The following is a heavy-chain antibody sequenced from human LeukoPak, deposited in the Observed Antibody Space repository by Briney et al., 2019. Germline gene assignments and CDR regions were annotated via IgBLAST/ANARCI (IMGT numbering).Heavy chain of an antibody. Sequence: GGSLRLSCAASGFTLGSYAMSWVRQAPGKGLGWVSAISGSDGSTHYADSVKGRFTISRDISYNRLYLQMNSLRAEDTAVYYCAKDVEATISSGGYYFDYWGQGTLVTVSS. J-gene: IGHJ4*02. V-gene: IGHV3-23*01. CDR3: AKDVEATISSGGYYFDY. D-gene: IGHD6-19*01. CDR2: ISGSDGST. CDR1: GFTLGSYA.